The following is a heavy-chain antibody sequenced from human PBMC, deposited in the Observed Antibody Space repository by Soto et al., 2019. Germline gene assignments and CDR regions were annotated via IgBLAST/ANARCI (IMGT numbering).Heavy chain of an antibody. D-gene: IGHD1-26*01. J-gene: IGHJ4*02. CDR2: IYTSGST. Sequence: PSETLSLTCTVSGGSISSYYWSWIRQPAGKGLEWIGRIYTSGSTNYNPSLKSRVTMSVDTSKNQFSLKLSSVTAADTAVYYCARDVPSGSYSQADYWGQGTPVTVSS. V-gene: IGHV4-4*07. CDR3: ARDVPSGSYSQADY. CDR1: GGSISSYY.